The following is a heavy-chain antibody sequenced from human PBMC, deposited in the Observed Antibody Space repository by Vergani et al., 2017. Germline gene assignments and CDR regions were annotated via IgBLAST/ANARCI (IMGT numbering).Heavy chain of an antibody. CDR2: ISSGSSYI. Sequence: EVQLVESGGGLVKPGESPRLSCVASGFTFGSYSMTWVRQAPGKGLEWVSSISSGSSYIYYADSVKGRFTISRDNAKNSLYLQMNSLRAEDTAVYYCARDLTRYSTASRRYFDYWGQGTLVTVSS. J-gene: IGHJ4*02. CDR3: ARDLTRYSTASRRYFDY. V-gene: IGHV3-21*01. CDR1: GFTFGSYS. D-gene: IGHD5-12*01.